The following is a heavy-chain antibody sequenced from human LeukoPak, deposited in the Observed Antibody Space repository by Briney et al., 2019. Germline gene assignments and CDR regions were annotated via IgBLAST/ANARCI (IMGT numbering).Heavy chain of an antibody. J-gene: IGHJ4*02. V-gene: IGHV4-59*01. D-gene: IGHD3-10*01. CDR1: GASINGYD. CDR2: IYYSGRT. CDR3: ARDPGDTTVSV. Sequence: NPSETLSLTCTVSGASINGYDWNWIRQPPGKGLEWIGNIYYSGRTNYNPSLKSRVTMSLDTSKNHFSLDLRSVTAADTAVYYCARDPGDTTVSVWGQGTLVTVSS.